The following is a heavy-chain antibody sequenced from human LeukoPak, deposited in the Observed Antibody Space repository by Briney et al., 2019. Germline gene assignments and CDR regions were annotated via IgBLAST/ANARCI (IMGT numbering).Heavy chain of an antibody. CDR3: ATDPHGSGSYNP. CDR2: FDPEDGET. J-gene: IGHJ5*02. Sequence: ASVKVSCKVSGYTLTELSMHWVRQAPGKGLEWMGGFDPEDGETIYAQKFQGRVTMTEDTSTDTAYMELSSLRSEDTAVYYCATDPHGSGSYNPWGQGTLVTVSS. CDR1: GYTLTELS. V-gene: IGHV1-24*01. D-gene: IGHD3-10*01.